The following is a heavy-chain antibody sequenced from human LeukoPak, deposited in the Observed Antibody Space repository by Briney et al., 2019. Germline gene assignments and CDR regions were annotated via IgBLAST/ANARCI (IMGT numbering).Heavy chain of an antibody. V-gene: IGHV3-23*01. CDR1: GFTFRSYA. CDR3: ATGERMVRGDGVDY. J-gene: IGHJ4*02. D-gene: IGHD3-10*01. CDR2: ISSSGGST. Sequence: GGSLRLSCAASGFTFRSYAMSWVRQAPGKGLEWVSTISSSGGSTYYADSVKGRFTISRDISKNTLYLQMNSLRAEDTAVYFCATGERMVRGDGVDYWGQGTLVTVSS.